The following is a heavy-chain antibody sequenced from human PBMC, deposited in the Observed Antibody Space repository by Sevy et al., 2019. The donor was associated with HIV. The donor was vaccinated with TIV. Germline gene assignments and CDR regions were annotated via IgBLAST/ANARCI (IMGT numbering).Heavy chain of an antibody. V-gene: IGHV4-4*07. Sequence: SETLSLTCSVSGVSISEYHWNWIRQSAGNRLEWIGHISSSGNSDYNSSFKSRVTISLDTSKNQFSLKLRSATVADTAFYFCARGRAMIDFWGQGIMVTVSS. CDR3: ARGRAMIDF. CDR2: ISSSGNS. J-gene: IGHJ4*02. CDR1: GVSISEYH.